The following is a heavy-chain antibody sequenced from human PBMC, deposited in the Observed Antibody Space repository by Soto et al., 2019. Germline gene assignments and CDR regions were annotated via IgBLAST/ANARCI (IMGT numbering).Heavy chain of an antibody. J-gene: IGHJ6*02. D-gene: IGHD1-1*01. V-gene: IGHV1-69*12. CDR2: IIPIFGTA. CDR1: GGTFSSYA. CDR3: ATGVHRRRYYGVDV. Sequence: QVQLVQSGAEVKKPGSSVKVSCKASGGTFSSYAISWVRQAPGQGLEWMGGIIPIFGTANYAQKFQGRVTXXAXEXXSTAYRELSSLRSEDTAVYYCATGVHRRRYYGVDVWGQGTTVTVSS.